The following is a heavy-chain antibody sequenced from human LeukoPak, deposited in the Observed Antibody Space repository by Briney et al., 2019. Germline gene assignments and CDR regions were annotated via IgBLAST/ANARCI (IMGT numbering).Heavy chain of an antibody. D-gene: IGHD3-10*01. V-gene: IGHV3-66*01. CDR2: IYSGGST. CDR3: AKRVIHSSNWFDP. Sequence: GGSLRLSCAASGFTVSSNYMSWVRQAPGKGLEWVSVIYSGGSTYYADSVKGRFTISRDNSKNTLYLQMNSLRAEDTAVYYCAKRVIHSSNWFDPWGQGTLVTVSS. CDR1: GFTVSSNY. J-gene: IGHJ5*02.